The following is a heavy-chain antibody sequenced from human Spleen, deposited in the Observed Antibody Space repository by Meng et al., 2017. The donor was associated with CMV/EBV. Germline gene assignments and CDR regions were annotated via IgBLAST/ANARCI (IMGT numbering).Heavy chain of an antibody. J-gene: IGHJ4*02. CDR1: GGSISSSSYF. D-gene: IGHD3-3*01. Sequence: SETLSLTCPVSGGSISSSSYFWGWIRQPPGKGLEWIGTIHYSGSTYYNPSLESRVTMSVDTSVNQFSLKLTSVTAADTAVYYCARARAYDLAVHYWGQGTLVTVSS. V-gene: IGHV4-39*02. CDR2: IHYSGST. CDR3: ARARAYDLAVHY.